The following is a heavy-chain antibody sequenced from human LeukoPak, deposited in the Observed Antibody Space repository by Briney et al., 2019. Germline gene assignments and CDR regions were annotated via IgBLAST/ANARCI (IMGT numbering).Heavy chain of an antibody. Sequence: GGSLRLSCAASGFTFSSFEMNWVRQAPGKGLEWVSYISSSASTIYYAGSVKGRFTISRDNAKNSLYLQMNSLRAEDTAVYYCAREMGGYPFDYWGQGTLVTVSS. CDR3: AREMGGYPFDY. V-gene: IGHV3-48*03. CDR1: GFTFSSFE. J-gene: IGHJ4*02. CDR2: ISSSASTI. D-gene: IGHD5-12*01.